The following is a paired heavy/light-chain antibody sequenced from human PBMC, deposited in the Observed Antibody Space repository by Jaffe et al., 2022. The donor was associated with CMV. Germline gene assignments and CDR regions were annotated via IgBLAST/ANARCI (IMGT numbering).Heavy chain of an antibody. CDR3: AKLVVPENSNYFDP. V-gene: IGHV3-23*01. D-gene: IGHD2-2*01. J-gene: IGHJ5*02. CDR2: LSGAGDDP. CDR1: GFTFTTFA. Sequence: VQLLESGGTLVQPGGSLRLSCAASGFTFTTFAMSWVRQAPGKGLEWVSTLSGAGDDPYYADSVKGRFTISRDNSINTLYLQMNGLRAEDTAVYYCAKLVVPENSNYFDPWGRGTLVTVSS.
Light chain of an antibody. V-gene: IGKV3-11*01. CDR3: QRRSDLRWT. CDR2: DTS. J-gene: IGKJ1*01. Sequence: EIVLTQSPVTLSLSPGERATLSCRASQTITFLAWYQQKPGQAPRLIIYDTSNRATGIPARFSGSGSGTDFTLTIDNLEPEDFAVYYCQRRSDLRWTFGQGTKVEIK. CDR1: QTITF.